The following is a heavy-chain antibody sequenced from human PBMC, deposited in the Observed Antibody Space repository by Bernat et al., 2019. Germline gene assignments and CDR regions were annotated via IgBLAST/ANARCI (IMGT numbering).Heavy chain of an antibody. D-gene: IGHD6-19*01. Sequence: EVQLVESGGGLVKPGGSLRLSCVVSGFSFSTYSMNWVRQAPGKGLEWISYISSGSNYIYYADSVKGRFTISRDNAKNSVYLQMNSLGAEDTAVYYCVREVAVAGTGLDYWGQGTLVTVSS. CDR3: VREVAVAGTGLDY. J-gene: IGHJ4*02. CDR2: ISSGSNYI. V-gene: IGHV3-21*01. CDR1: GFSFSTYS.